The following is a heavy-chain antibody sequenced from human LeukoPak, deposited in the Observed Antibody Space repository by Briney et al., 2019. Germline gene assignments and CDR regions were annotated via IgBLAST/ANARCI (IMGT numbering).Heavy chain of an antibody. CDR2: ISGSSSYI. CDR1: GFNFNTYS. V-gene: IGHV3-21*01. D-gene: IGHD6-19*01. J-gene: IGHJ4*02. Sequence: PGGSLRLSCAASGFNFNTYSMNWVRQAPGKGLEWVSSISGSSSYICYADSVKGRFTISRDNAKNSVYLQMSSLRAEDTAVYYCARLQWLQTGRDFFDYWGQGTLVTVSS. CDR3: ARLQWLQTGRDFFDY.